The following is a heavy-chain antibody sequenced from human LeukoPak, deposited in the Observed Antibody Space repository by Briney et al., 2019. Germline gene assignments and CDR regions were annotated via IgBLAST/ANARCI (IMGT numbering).Heavy chain of an antibody. CDR2: IIPIFGTA. V-gene: IGHV1-69*06. CDR3: ARDRVNPMTAVTKPFDY. Sequence: SVKVSCKASGGTFSSYGISWVRQAHGQGLEWMGRIIPIFGTANYAQRFQGRVTLTADKSTSTAYMELNSLRSEDTALYYCARDRVNPMTAVTKPFDYWGQGTLVTVSS. D-gene: IGHD4-17*01. CDR1: GGTFSSYG. J-gene: IGHJ4*02.